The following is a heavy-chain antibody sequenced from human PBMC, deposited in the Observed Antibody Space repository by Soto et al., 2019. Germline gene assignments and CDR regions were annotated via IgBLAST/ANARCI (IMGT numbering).Heavy chain of an antibody. CDR2: INHSGST. V-gene: IGHV4-34*01. Sequence: SETLSHTCAVDDGSFSGYYWSWIRQPPGKGLEWIGEINHSGSTNYNPSLKSRVTISVDTSKNQFSLKLSSVTAADTAAYYCARGQEGWFDPWGQGTLVTVSS. J-gene: IGHJ5*02. CDR3: ARGQEGWFDP. CDR1: DGSFSGYY.